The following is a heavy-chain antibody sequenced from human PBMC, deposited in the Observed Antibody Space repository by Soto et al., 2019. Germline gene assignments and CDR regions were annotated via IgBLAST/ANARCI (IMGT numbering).Heavy chain of an antibody. CDR3: AKKGGGHYILGY. Sequence: QITLKESGPTLVKPTQTLTLTCTFSGFSLSTNGVGVGWIRQPPGKALEWLALIYWDDSKEYSPSLKSRLTITKDTSRNQVVLTMTNMDPVDTATYYCAKKGGGHYILGYWGQGTLVTVSS. D-gene: IGHD4-17*01. V-gene: IGHV2-5*02. CDR1: GFSLSTNGVG. CDR2: IYWDDSK. J-gene: IGHJ4*02.